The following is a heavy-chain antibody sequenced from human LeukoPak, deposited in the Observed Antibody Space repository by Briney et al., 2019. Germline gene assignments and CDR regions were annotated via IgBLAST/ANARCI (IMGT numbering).Heavy chain of an antibody. Sequence: VEPFYAASGFTFSNACMRWLPHAKLKRLKCVVCIKRKTDGGTTDYAAPVKGRFTISRDDSKNTLYLQMNSLKTEDTAVYYCTATYYDFWSGEFDYWGQGTLVTVSS. CDR3: TATYYDFWSGEFDY. D-gene: IGHD3-3*01. CDR1: GFTFSNAC. CDR2: IKRKTDGGTT. V-gene: IGHV3-15*01. J-gene: IGHJ4*02.